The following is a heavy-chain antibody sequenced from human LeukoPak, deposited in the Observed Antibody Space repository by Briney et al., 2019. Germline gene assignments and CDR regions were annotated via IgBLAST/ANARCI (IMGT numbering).Heavy chain of an antibody. J-gene: IGHJ4*02. CDR2: MYYSGST. D-gene: IGHD1-7*01. CDR1: GGSISSSSYY. CDR3: ASGSDRGSWDYVVPLDY. V-gene: IGHV4-39*07. Sequence: PSETLSLTCTVSGGSISSSSYYWGWIRQPPGKGLEWIGSMYYSGSTYYNPSLKSRVTISVDTSKNQFSLKLSSVTAADTAVYYCASGSDRGSWDYVVPLDYWGQGTLVTVSS.